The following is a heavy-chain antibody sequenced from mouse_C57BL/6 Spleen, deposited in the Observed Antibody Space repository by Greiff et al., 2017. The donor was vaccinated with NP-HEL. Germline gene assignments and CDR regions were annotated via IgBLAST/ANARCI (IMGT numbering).Heavy chain of an antibody. CDR2: IYPGSGST. Sequence: QVQLKESGAELVKPGASVKMSCKASGYTFTSYWITWVKQRPGQGLEWIGDIYPGSGSTNYNEKFKSKATLTVDTSSSTAYMQLSSLTSEDSAVYYCARSAYYSNYGAMDYWGQGTSVTVSS. J-gene: IGHJ4*01. V-gene: IGHV1-55*01. D-gene: IGHD2-5*01. CDR3: ARSAYYSNYGAMDY. CDR1: GYTFTSYW.